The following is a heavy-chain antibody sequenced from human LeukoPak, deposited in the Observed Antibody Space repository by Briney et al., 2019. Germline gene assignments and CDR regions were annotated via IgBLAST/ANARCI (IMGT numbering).Heavy chain of an antibody. CDR3: ARDQGYSYGSYFDY. CDR1: GFTFSSYA. J-gene: IGHJ4*02. Sequence: GGSLRLSCAASGFTFSSYAMSWVRQAPGKGLEWVSSISSSSSYIYYADSLKGRFTISRDNAKNSLYLQMNSLRAEDTAVYYCARDQGYSYGSYFDYWGQGTLVTVSS. V-gene: IGHV3-21*04. D-gene: IGHD5-18*01. CDR2: ISSSSSYI.